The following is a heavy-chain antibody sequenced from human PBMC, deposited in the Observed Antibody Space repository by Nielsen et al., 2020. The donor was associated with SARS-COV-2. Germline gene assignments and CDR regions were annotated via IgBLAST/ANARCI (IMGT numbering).Heavy chain of an antibody. CDR2: ISTSGSTI. J-gene: IGHJ4*02. CDR3: ARSTPYGTTWYGALDS. Sequence: GGSLRLSCAASGFTFSSYEMNWVRQAPGKGLEWVSYISTSGSTIYYADSVKGRFTISRDNAKNSLYLQMTSLRAEDTAIYYCARSTPYGTTWYGALDSWGQGTLVSVSS. D-gene: IGHD6-13*01. V-gene: IGHV3-48*03. CDR1: GFTFSSYE.